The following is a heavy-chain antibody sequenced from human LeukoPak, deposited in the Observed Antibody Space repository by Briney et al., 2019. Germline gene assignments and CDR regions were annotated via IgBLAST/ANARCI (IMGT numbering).Heavy chain of an antibody. V-gene: IGHV1-8*01. Sequence: ASVKVSCKASGYTFTSYDINWVRHATGQGLEWMGWMNPNSGNTGYAQKFQGRVTMTRNTSISTAYMELSSLRSEDTAVYYCARSRSLTGFVRNWFDPWGQGTLVTVSS. J-gene: IGHJ5*02. CDR3: ARSRSLTGFVRNWFDP. CDR2: MNPNSGNT. D-gene: IGHD3-9*01. CDR1: GYTFTSYD.